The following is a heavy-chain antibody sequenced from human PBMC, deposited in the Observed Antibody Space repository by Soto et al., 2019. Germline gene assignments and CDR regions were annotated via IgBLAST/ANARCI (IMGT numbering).Heavy chain of an antibody. CDR3: ARGTSSGWYYFDY. Sequence: QVQLVESGGGVVQPGRSLRLSCAASGFTFSNYAIHWVRQAPGKGLEWVAAISYDGSNKYYADSVKGRFTISRDNSKSTLYLQVNSLTADDTAVYYCARGTSSGWYYFDYWGQGTLVIVSS. CDR1: GFTFSNYA. J-gene: IGHJ4*02. D-gene: IGHD6-19*01. V-gene: IGHV3-30-3*01. CDR2: ISYDGSNK.